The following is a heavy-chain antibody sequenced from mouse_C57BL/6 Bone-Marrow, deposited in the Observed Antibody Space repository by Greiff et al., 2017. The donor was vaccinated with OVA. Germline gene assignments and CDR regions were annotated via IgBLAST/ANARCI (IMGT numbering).Heavy chain of an antibody. Sequence: QVQLKESGPGLVQPSQSLSITCTVSGFSLTSYGVHWVRQSPGKGLEWLGVIWSGGSTDYNAAFISRLSISKDNSKSQVFFKMNSLQADDTAIYYCARPYDYDGWFAYWGQGTLVTVSA. D-gene: IGHD2-4*01. CDR2: IWSGGST. CDR1: GFSLTSYG. V-gene: IGHV2-2*01. J-gene: IGHJ3*01. CDR3: ARPYDYDGWFAY.